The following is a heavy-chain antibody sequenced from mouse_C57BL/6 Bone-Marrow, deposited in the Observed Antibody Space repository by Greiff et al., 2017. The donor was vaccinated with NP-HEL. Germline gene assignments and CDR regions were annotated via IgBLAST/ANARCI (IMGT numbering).Heavy chain of an antibody. CDR2: ILPGSGST. J-gene: IGHJ2*01. CDR1: GYTFTGYW. D-gene: IGHD6-1*01. Sequence: VQLQQSGAELMKPGASVKLSCKATGYTFTGYWIEWVKQRPGHGLEWIGEILPGSGSTNSNEKFKGKATFTADTSSNTAYMQLSSLTTEDSAIYYCAITSNFDYWGQGTTLTVSS. V-gene: IGHV1-9*01. CDR3: AITSNFDY.